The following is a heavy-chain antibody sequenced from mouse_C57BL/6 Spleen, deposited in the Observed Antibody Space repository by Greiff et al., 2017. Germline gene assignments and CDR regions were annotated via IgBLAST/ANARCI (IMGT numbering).Heavy chain of an antibody. J-gene: IGHJ4*01. CDR1: GFTFSNYW. Sequence: DVKLVESGGGLVQPGGSMKLSCVASGFTFSNYWMNWVRQSPEKGLEWVAPIRLKCDNYATHYAGSVQWRFTISRDDSKSSVYLQMNNLRAEDSGIYYCTDYKAMDYWGQGTSVTVSS. V-gene: IGHV6-3*01. CDR2: IRLKCDNYAT. D-gene: IGHD1-1*01. CDR3: TDYKAMDY.